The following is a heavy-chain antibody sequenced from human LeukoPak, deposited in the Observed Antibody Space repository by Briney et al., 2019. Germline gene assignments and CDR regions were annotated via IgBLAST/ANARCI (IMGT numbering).Heavy chain of an antibody. D-gene: IGHD4-23*01. CDR1: GFTFSSYA. CDR3: AKSRSLYGANSAGDY. J-gene: IGHJ4*02. CDR2: ISGGGGSA. Sequence: GGSLRLSCAASGFTFSSYAMSWVRQAPGKGLEWVSAISGGGGSAYYADSVKGRFTVSRDNSKNTLYLQMNSLRAEDTAVYYCAKSRSLYGANSAGDYWGQGTLVTVSS. V-gene: IGHV3-23*01.